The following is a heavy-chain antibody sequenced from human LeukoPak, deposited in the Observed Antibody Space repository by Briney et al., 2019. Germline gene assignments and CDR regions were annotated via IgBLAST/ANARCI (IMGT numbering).Heavy chain of an antibody. CDR3: ARDSWAAAGTLYYYYYGMDV. V-gene: IGHV4-59*01. Sequence: SETLSLTCTVSGGSISSYYWNWIRQPPGKGLEWIGYLYYTGSTNYNPSLKSRVTISVDTSKNQFSLKLSSVTAADTAVYYCARDSWAAAGTLYYYYYGMDVWGQGTTVTVSS. J-gene: IGHJ6*02. CDR2: LYYTGST. D-gene: IGHD6-13*01. CDR1: GGSISSYY.